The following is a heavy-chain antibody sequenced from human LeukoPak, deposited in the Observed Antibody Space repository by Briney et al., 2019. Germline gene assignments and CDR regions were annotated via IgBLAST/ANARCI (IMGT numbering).Heavy chain of an antibody. CDR3: AAGYYYDSSGYSPNGDY. CDR2: IVVGSGNT. Sequence: GASVKVSCKASGFTFTSSAVQWVRQARGQRLEWIGWIVVGSGNTNYAQKFQERVTITRDMSTSTAYMELSSLRSEDTAVYYCAAGYYYDSSGYSPNGDYWGQGTLVTVSS. D-gene: IGHD3-22*01. CDR1: GFTFTSSA. V-gene: IGHV1-58*01. J-gene: IGHJ4*02.